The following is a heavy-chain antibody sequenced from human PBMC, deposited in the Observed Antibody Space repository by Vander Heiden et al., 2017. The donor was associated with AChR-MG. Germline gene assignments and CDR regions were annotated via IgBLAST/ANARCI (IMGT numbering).Heavy chain of an antibody. J-gene: IGHJ4*02. Sequence: EVQLLESGGGLVQPGGSLRLSCAASGFTFSSYSMSGVRQAPGKGLEWVSAISGSGGSTYYADSVKGRFTISRDNSKNTLYLQMNSLRAEDTAVYYCAKVKDRHIVVVIASAGPFDYWGQGTLVTVSS. D-gene: IGHD2-21*01. V-gene: IGHV3-23*01. CDR2: ISGSGGST. CDR3: AKVKDRHIVVVIASAGPFDY. CDR1: GFTFSSYS.